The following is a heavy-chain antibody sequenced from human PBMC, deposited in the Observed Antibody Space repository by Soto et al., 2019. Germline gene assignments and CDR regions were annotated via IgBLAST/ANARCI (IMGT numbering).Heavy chain of an antibody. CDR3: ARYNLGGYYYYGMDV. V-gene: IGHV1-69*06. Sequence: QVQLVQSGAEVKKPGSSVKVSCKASGGTFSSYAISWVRQAPGQVLEWMGGIIPIFGTANYAQKFQGRVKMTADKSTSTAYMELSSLRSEDTAVYYCARYNLGGYYYYGMDVWGQGTTVTVSS. CDR2: IIPIFGTA. CDR1: GGTFSSYA. D-gene: IGHD1-20*01. J-gene: IGHJ6*02.